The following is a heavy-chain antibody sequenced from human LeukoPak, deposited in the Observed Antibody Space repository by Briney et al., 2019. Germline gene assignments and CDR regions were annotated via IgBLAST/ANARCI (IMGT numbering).Heavy chain of an antibody. J-gene: IGHJ4*02. CDR3: ARLSGSYSDFDY. D-gene: IGHD1-26*01. CDR1: GGSISSGSYY. Sequence: SQTLSLTCTVSGGSISSGSYYWSWIRQPAGKGREWIGRIYTSGSTNYNPSLKSRVTISVDTSKNQFSLKLSSVTAADTAVYYCARLSGSYSDFDYWGQGTLVTVSS. CDR2: IYTSGST. V-gene: IGHV4-61*02.